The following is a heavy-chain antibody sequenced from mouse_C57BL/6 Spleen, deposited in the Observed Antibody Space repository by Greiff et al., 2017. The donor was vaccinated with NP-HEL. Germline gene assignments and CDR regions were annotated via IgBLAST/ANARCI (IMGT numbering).Heavy chain of an antibody. CDR1: GYTFTDYY. CDR2: INPNNGGT. V-gene: IGHV1-26*01. Sequence: EVQLQQSGPELVKPGASVKISCKASGYTFTDYYMNWVKQSHGKSLEWIGDINPNNGGTSYNQKFKGKATLTVDKSSSTAYMELRSLTSEDSAVYYCARRELGRYYYAMDYWGQGTSVTVSS. J-gene: IGHJ4*01. CDR3: ARRELGRYYYAMDY. D-gene: IGHD4-1*01.